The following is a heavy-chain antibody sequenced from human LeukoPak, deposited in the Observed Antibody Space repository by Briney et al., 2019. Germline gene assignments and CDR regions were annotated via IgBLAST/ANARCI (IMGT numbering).Heavy chain of an antibody. CDR3: AKAPKGWLLGWAFDI. J-gene: IGHJ3*02. V-gene: IGHV3-9*03. D-gene: IGHD5-24*01. CDR1: GFTFDDYA. CDR2: ISWNSGSI. Sequence: GGSLRLSCAASGFTFDDYAMHWVRQAPGKGLEWVSGISWNSGSIGYADSVKGRFTISRDNAKNSLYLQMNSLRAEDMALYYCAKAPKGWLLGWAFDIWGQGTMVTVSS.